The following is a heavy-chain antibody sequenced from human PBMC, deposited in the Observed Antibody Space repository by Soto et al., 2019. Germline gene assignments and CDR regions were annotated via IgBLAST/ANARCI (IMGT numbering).Heavy chain of an antibody. CDR3: ARMDGDYNYYGLDV. V-gene: IGHV2-26*01. J-gene: IGHJ6*02. CDR1: GFSLTNGRMG. CDR2: FFSDAER. D-gene: IGHD4-17*01. Sequence: QVTLKESGPVLVKPTETLTLTCSVSGFSLTNGRMGVSWIRQPPGKALEWLAHFFSDAERSYSTSMQSRLNMYKDSSGSQVVLTMTNMAPADTATYFCARMDGDYNYYGLDVWGHGIAVTDSS.